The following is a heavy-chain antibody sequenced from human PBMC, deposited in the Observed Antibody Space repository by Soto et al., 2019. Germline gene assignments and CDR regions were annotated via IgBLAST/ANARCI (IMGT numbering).Heavy chain of an antibody. Sequence: QVQLVQSGAEVKKPGASVKVSCKASGNTFINNDINWFRQATGQGLEWMGWMNPNNGNTGYEQNYQGRVTMTWSTPINTVYMELSSLRFEDTAVYYCANGPRNWGVDYWGQGTLVTVSS. J-gene: IGHJ4*02. CDR1: GNTFINND. V-gene: IGHV1-8*01. CDR2: MNPNNGNT. CDR3: ANGPRNWGVDY. D-gene: IGHD7-27*01.